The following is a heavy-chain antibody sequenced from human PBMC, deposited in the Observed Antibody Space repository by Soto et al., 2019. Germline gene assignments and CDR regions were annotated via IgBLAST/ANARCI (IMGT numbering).Heavy chain of an antibody. J-gene: IGHJ6*02. CDR3: AASIFYYGMDA. CDR1: GYTFTNYW. Sequence: GESPKISCKGSGYTFTNYWIGWVRQMPGKGLEWMGIIYPGDSDTKYNPSFQGQVTISADKSITTTYLRWTSLKASDTAIYYCAASIFYYGMDAWGQGTTVTVSS. V-gene: IGHV5-51*01. CDR2: IYPGDSDT.